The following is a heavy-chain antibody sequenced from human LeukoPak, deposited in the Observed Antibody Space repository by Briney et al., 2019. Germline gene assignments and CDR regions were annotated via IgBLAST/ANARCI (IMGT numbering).Heavy chain of an antibody. CDR3: ARRSNYYDILNWFDP. V-gene: IGHV5-51*01. CDR2: IYPGDSDT. D-gene: IGHD3-22*01. CDR1: GYSFTSYW. J-gene: IGHJ5*02. Sequence: GESLKISCKGSGYSFTSYWIGWVRQIPGKGLEWAGIIYPGDSDTRYSPSFQGQVTISADKSISTAYLQWSSLKASDTAMYYCARRSNYYDILNWFDPWGQGTLVTVSS.